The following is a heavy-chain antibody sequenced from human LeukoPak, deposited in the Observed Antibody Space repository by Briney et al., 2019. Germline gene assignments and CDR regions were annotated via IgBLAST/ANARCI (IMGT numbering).Heavy chain of an antibody. D-gene: IGHD2-2*02. J-gene: IGHJ6*02. CDR2: IKQDGSEK. CDR1: GFTFSSYW. Sequence: GGSLRLSCAASGFTFSSYWMSWVRQAPGKGLEWVANIKQDGSEKYYVDSVKGRFTISRDNAKNSLYLQMNSLRSEDTAVYYCARDCSSTSCYTGVSHYYYGMDVWGQGTTVTVSS. CDR3: ARDCSSTSCYTGVSHYYYGMDV. V-gene: IGHV3-7*03.